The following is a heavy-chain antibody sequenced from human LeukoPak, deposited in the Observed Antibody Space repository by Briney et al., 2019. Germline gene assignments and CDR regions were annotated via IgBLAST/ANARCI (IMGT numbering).Heavy chain of an antibody. Sequence: ASVKVSCKASGYTFTSYSISWVRQAPGQGLEWMGWISAYNCNTNYAHKLQGRDTMTTDTSTSTAYMELTSLRSDDTAVYYCARDHFRAIDYGDYVGEVGMDVWGQGTTVTVSS. CDR2: ISAYNCNT. CDR1: GYTFTSYS. D-gene: IGHD4-17*01. CDR3: ARDHFRAIDYGDYVGEVGMDV. J-gene: IGHJ6*02. V-gene: IGHV1-18*01.